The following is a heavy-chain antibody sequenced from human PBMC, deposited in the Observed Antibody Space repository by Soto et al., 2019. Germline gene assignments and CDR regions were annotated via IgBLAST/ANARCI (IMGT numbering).Heavy chain of an antibody. CDR3: AKGSIEYSASIDY. CDR2: ISSSGGGS. J-gene: IGHJ4*02. D-gene: IGHD5-12*01. V-gene: IGHV3-23*01. Sequence: EVHLLESGGGLVQPGGSLRLSCAASGFSFTSYAMMWVRQAPAKGLEWVSVISSSGGGSYFADSVKGRFTISRDNSKNMLYLEMNSLRAEDTAIYFCAKGSIEYSASIDYWGQGTRVIVSS. CDR1: GFSFTSYA.